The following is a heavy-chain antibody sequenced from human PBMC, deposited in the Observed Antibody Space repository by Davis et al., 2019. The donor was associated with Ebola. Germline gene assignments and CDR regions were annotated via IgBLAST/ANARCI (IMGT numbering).Heavy chain of an antibody. CDR2: ISSSSSTI. CDR1: GFTFSSYS. V-gene: IGHV3-48*02. Sequence: GESLKISCAASGFTFSSYSMNWVRQAPGKGLEWVSYISSSSSTIYYADSVKGRFTISRDNAKNSLYLQMNSLRDEDTAVYYCARVGVTMVRGVIDYYYYYGMDVWGQGTTVTVSS. J-gene: IGHJ6*02. D-gene: IGHD3-10*01. CDR3: ARVGVTMVRGVIDYYYYYGMDV.